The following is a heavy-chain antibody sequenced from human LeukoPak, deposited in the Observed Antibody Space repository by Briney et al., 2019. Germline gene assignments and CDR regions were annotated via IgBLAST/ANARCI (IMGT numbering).Heavy chain of an antibody. J-gene: IGHJ4*02. Sequence: SETLSLTCAVYGGSFSGYYWSWIRQPPGKGLEWIGEINHSGSTNYNPSLKSRVTISVDTSKNHFSLKLSSVTAADTAVYYCAREDTAMGDGFDYWGQGTLVTVSS. CDR3: AREDTAMGDGFDY. V-gene: IGHV4-34*01. CDR2: INHSGST. CDR1: GGSFSGYY. D-gene: IGHD5-18*01.